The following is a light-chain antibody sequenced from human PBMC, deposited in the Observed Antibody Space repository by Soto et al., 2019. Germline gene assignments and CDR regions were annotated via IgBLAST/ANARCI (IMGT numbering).Light chain of an antibody. CDR2: GTS. CDR3: QQYGTAPYT. Sequence: ETVGTQSPGTLSLSPGEGATLSCRASQSVDNNYLAWYQQKPGQAPRLLIHGTSNRASGIPDRFIGSGSGTDFTLTISRLEPEDFAVYYCQQYGTAPYTFGQGTTLELK. V-gene: IGKV3-20*01. J-gene: IGKJ2*01. CDR1: QSVDNNY.